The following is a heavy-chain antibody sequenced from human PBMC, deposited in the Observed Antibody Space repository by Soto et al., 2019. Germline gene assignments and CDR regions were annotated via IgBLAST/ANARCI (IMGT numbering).Heavy chain of an antibody. V-gene: IGHV4-59*08. CDR3: ARQDSSGWHDY. J-gene: IGHJ4*02. D-gene: IGHD6-19*01. CDR2: IYYSGST. Sequence: PWETLSITCTVSSGSISSYYWSWIRQPPGKGLEWIGYIYYSGSTYYNPSLKSRVTISVDTSKNQFSLKLSSVTAADTAVYYCARQDSSGWHDYWGQGTLVTVSS. CDR1: SGSISSYY.